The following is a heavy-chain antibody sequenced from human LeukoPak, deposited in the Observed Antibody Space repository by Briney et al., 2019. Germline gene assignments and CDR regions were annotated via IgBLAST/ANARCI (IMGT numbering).Heavy chain of an antibody. CDR3: AKVSRTTENFDN. CDR2: VSGSGGST. D-gene: IGHD4-11*01. CDR1: GFTFSSYA. V-gene: IGHV3-23*01. Sequence: GGSLRLSCAVSGFTFSSYAMSWVRQAPGKGLEWVSAVSGSGGSTYYADSVKGRFTISRDNSKNTLYLQMDSLRAEDTAVYYCAKVSRTTENFDNCGQGTLVTVSS. J-gene: IGHJ4*02.